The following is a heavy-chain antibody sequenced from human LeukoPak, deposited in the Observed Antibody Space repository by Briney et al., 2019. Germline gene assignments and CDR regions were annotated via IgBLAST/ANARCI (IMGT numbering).Heavy chain of an antibody. V-gene: IGHV1-18*01. J-gene: IGHJ3*01. CDR2: ISAYDSNK. D-gene: IGHD1-26*01. CDR1: GYTFTTYY. CDR3: ARDSGRPDAFDL. Sequence: GASVTVSCKASGYTFTTYYISWVRQAPGKGLEWMGCISAYDSNKYYAQSLQGRVTITTDTSKSTAYMELRSLSSDVRDVYSGARDSGRPDAFDLGGQGTLGTVSP.